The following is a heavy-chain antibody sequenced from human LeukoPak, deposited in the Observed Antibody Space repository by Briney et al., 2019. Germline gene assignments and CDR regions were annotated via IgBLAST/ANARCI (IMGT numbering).Heavy chain of an antibody. CDR2: ISAYNGNT. V-gene: IGHV1-18*01. J-gene: IGHJ5*02. CDR3: ARDPPRLRAPSWFDP. CDR1: GYTFTSYG. Sequence: ASVKVSCEASGYTFTSYGISWVRQAPGQGLEWMGWISAYNGNTNYAQKLQGRVTMTTDTSTSTAYMELRSLRSDDTAVYYCARDPPRLRAPSWFDPWGQGTLVTVSS. D-gene: IGHD5-12*01.